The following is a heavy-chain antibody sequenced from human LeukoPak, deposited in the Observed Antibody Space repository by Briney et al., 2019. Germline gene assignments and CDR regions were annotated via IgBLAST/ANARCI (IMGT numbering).Heavy chain of an antibody. CDR3: ATPTGVRLLDAFDI. CDR1: GGSISSSSYY. D-gene: IGHD4/OR15-4a*01. V-gene: IGHV4-39*01. CDR2: IYYSGST. Sequence: SETLSHTCTVSGGSISSSSYYWGWIRQPPGKGLEWIGSIYYSGSTYYNPSLKSRVTRSVDTSKNQFSLKLSSVTAADTAVYYCATPTGVRLLDAFDISGQGTMVTVSS. J-gene: IGHJ3*02.